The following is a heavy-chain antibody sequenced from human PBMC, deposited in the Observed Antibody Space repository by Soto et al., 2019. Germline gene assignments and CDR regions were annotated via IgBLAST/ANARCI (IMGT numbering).Heavy chain of an antibody. D-gene: IGHD1-26*01. Sequence: SGPTLVNPTQTLTLTCTFSGFSLSTSGMCVSWIRQPPGKALEWLALIDWDDDKYYSTSLKTRLTISKDTSKNQVVLTMTNMDPVDTATYYCARIRGATLYYYGMDVWGQGTTVTVSS. CDR3: ARIRGATLYYYGMDV. J-gene: IGHJ6*02. CDR2: IDWDDDK. CDR1: GFSLSTSGMC. V-gene: IGHV2-70*01.